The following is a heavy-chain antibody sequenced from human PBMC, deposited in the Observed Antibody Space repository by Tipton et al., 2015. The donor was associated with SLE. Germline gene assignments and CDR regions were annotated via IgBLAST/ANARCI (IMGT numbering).Heavy chain of an antibody. J-gene: IGHJ5*02. D-gene: IGHD3-16*01. CDR1: GDSVSNEFYS. CDR2: IYGSGGT. CDR3: ARRRRESRPSDLWNWLDP. V-gene: IGHV4-61*10. Sequence: TLSLTCAVSGDSVSNEFYSWNWIRQPAGKGLEWVGRIYGSGGTYYNPSLKSRVTISVDTSKNQFSLNLSSVTAADTAVYYCARRRRESRPSDLWNWLDPWGQGILVTVSS.